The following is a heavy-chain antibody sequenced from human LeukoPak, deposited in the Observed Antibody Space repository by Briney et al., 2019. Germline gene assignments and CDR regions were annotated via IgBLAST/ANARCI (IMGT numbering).Heavy chain of an antibody. J-gene: IGHJ4*02. CDR3: ARASIAAAGYYFDY. CDR1: GFTVSTNY. V-gene: IGHV3-66*01. Sequence: GGSLRLSCAASGFTVSTNYVTWVRQAPGKGLEWVSVIYSGGSTYYADSVKGRFTISRDNSKNTLYLQMNSLRVEDTAVYYCARASIAAAGYYFDYWGQGTLVTVSS. CDR2: IYSGGST. D-gene: IGHD6-13*01.